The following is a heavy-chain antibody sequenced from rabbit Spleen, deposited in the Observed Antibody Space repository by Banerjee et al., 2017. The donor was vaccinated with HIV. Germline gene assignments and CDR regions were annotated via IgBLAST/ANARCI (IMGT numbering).Heavy chain of an antibody. Sequence: QEQLEESGGGLVQPGASLTLTCTASGISFSNYNFICWVRQAPGKGLEWIACIDIGSRDCIYYASWAKGRFTISKTSSTTVTLQMTRLTVADTAAYFCARDTRSSFSTYGMDLCGPGTLVTVS. CDR1: GISFSNYNF. CDR3: ARDTRSSFSTYGMDL. CDR2: IDIGSRDCI. V-gene: IGHV1S45*01. D-gene: IGHD1-1*01. J-gene: IGHJ6*01.